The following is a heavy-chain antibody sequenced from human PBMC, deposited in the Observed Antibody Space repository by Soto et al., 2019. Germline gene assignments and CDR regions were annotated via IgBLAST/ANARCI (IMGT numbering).Heavy chain of an antibody. J-gene: IGHJ3*02. D-gene: IGHD6-13*01. Sequence: SETLSLTCTVSGGSISSGGYYWSWIRQHPGKGLEWIGYIYYSGSTYYNPSLKSRVTISVDTSKNQFSLKLSSVTAADTAVYYCARVIAAAASKAFDIWGPGTMVTVSS. CDR2: IYYSGST. CDR3: ARVIAAAASKAFDI. CDR1: GGSISSGGYY. V-gene: IGHV4-31*03.